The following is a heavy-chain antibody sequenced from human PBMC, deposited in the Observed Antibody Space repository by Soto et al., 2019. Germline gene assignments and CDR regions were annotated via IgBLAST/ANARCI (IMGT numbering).Heavy chain of an antibody. J-gene: IGHJ6*02. V-gene: IGHV1-69*06. Sequence: QVQLVQSGAEVKKPGSSVKVSCKASGGTFSSYAISWVRQAPGQGLEWMGGIIPIFGTANYAQKFQGRVTITADKSTSTAYMELSSLRSEDTAVYYCAGCAAARPPSSSCYYYGMDVWGQGTTVTVSS. CDR1: GGTFSSYA. CDR2: IIPIFGTA. D-gene: IGHD6-6*01. CDR3: AGCAAARPPSSSCYYYGMDV.